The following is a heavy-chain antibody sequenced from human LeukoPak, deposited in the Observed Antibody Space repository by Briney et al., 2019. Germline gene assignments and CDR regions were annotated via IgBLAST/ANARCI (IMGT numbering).Heavy chain of an antibody. V-gene: IGHV5-51*01. CDR2: IYPGDSAT. CDR3: AREGSSWSDAFDI. CDR1: GYIFTSYW. Sequence: GESLKISCKGSGYIFTSYWIGWVRQMPGKGLEWMGIIYPGDSATRYSPSFQDQFTISADKSISTAYLEWSSLKASDTAMYYCAREGSSWSDAFDIWGQGTMVTVSS. J-gene: IGHJ3*02. D-gene: IGHD6-13*01.